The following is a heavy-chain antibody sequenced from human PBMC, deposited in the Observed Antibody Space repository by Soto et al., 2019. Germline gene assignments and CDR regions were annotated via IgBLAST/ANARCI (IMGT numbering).Heavy chain of an antibody. CDR2: ISYSGST. J-gene: IGHJ4*02. CDR1: GGSISSYY. V-gene: IGHV4-59*01. Sequence: SETLSLTCTVSGGSISSYYWNWIRQSPGKGLEWIGYISYSGSTNYNPPLKSRVTISVDTSKNQFSLKISSVTAADTAVYYCATAEIPLEPFDYWGQGTLVTVSS. CDR3: ATAEIPLEPFDY.